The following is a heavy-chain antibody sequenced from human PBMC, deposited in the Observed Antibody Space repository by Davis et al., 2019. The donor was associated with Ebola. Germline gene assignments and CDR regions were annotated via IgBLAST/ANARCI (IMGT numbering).Heavy chain of an antibody. V-gene: IGHV3-30*04. Sequence: GESLKISCAASGFTFRNHAMHWVRQAPGKGLEWVAVVSHSQRETFYADSVKGRFTISRDISKNIVYLEMNSLRADDTAMYYCARDLSYFSLEVCGQGTTVSVSS. D-gene: IGHD2/OR15-2a*01. CDR3: ARDLSYFSLEV. CDR1: GFTFRNHA. CDR2: VSHSQRET. J-gene: IGHJ6*02.